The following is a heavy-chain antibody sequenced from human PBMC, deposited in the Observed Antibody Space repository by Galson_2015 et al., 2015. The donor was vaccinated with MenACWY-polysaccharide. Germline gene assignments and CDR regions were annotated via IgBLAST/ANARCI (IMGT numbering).Heavy chain of an antibody. D-gene: IGHD6-25*01. J-gene: IGHJ4*02. CDR1: GDSTRSGGYY. CDR2: IHYRGST. CDR3: ARYNLAAGDFDY. V-gene: IGHV4-31*03. Sequence: PLSLTCNVSGDSTRSGGYYWSWIRQHPGKGLEWMGYIHYRGSTSYNPSLKSRLLISGDASNGQFSLKLSSVTAADTAVYYCARYNLAAGDFDYWGQGALVTVSS.